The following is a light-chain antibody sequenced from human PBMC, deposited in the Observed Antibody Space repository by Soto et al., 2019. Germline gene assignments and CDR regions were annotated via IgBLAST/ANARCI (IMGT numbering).Light chain of an antibody. CDR1: QAIRSY. CDR2: VAS. V-gene: IGKV1-9*01. Sequence: IEVTQSPSSLSAAVGDRVTITCRASQAIRSYLAWYQQKPGKAPKLLIDVASTLQSVVSSRFSGSGVGSDVTLTISSLQPEDCATYYCQQLHTYPLTFGGGTKVE. J-gene: IGKJ4*01. CDR3: QQLHTYPLT.